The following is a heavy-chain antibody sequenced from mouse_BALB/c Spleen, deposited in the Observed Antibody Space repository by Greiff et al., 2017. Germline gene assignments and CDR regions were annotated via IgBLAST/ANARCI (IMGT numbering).Heavy chain of an antibody. D-gene: IGHD2-14*01. CDR1: GFTFSDYY. J-gene: IGHJ4*01. Sequence: VQLQQSGGGLVKPGGSLKLSCAASGFTFSDYYMYWVRQTPEKRLEWVATISDGGSYTYYPDSVKGRFTISRDNAKNNLYLQMSSLKSEDTAMYYCARERGYDGYYYAMDYWGQGTSVTVSS. CDR3: ARERGYDGYYYAMDY. CDR2: ISDGGSYT. V-gene: IGHV5-4*02.